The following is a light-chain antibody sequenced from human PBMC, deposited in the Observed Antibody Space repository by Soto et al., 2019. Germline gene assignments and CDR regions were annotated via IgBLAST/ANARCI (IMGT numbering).Light chain of an antibody. J-gene: IGKJ4*01. CDR2: DAS. CDR1: QSVSSY. Sequence: EIVLTQSPATLSLSPGERATLSCRASQSVSSYLAWYQQKPGQAPRLLIYDASDRATGIPARFSGSGPGTDFTLPNSSLEPEHFAVYYCQQRSIPHTFGGGTRVEIK. CDR3: QQRSIPHT. V-gene: IGKV3-11*01.